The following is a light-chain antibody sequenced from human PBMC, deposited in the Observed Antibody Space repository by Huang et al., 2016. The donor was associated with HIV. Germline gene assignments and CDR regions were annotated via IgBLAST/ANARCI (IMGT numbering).Light chain of an antibody. V-gene: IGKV4-1*01. J-gene: IGKJ1*01. Sequence: IVMTYSLDSLAVSLAERATINFKSSQRILYNSDKKNYLAWYQQKPGQPPKLLIYWASTREAGVPDRFSGSGSGTDFTLTSSSLQSGDVAVYYCQQYYGSPPTFGQGTKVEIK. CDR2: WAS. CDR1: QRILYNSDKKNY. CDR3: QQYYGSPPT.